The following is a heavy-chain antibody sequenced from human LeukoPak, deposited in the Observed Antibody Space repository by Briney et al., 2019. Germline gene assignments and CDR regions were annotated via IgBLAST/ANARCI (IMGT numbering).Heavy chain of an antibody. CDR1: GFTFSSFG. D-gene: IGHD4-17*01. V-gene: IGHV3-30*12. CDR2: VLKDGTDK. J-gene: IGHJ4*02. Sequence: QPGRSLRLSCAASGFTFSSFGMHWVRQAPGKGLEWVTVVLKDGTDKDYADSVKGRFTISRDNSKKTLYLQMNSLRAEDTAVYYCARSPYGGYGDNWGQGTLVTVSS. CDR3: ARSPYGGYGDN.